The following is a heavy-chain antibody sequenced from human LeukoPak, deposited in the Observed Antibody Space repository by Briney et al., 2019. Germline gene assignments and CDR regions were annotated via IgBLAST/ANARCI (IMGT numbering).Heavy chain of an antibody. D-gene: IGHD1-14*01. J-gene: IGHJ3*02. V-gene: IGHV4-59*01. CDR1: GGSISSYY. CDR2: IYYSGST. Sequence: SETLSLTCTVSGGSISSYYWSWIRQPPGKGLEWIGYIYYSGSTNYNPSLKSRVTISVDTSKNQFSLKLSSVTAADTAVYYCARSQGNRDAFDIWGQGTMVTVSS. CDR3: ARSQGNRDAFDI.